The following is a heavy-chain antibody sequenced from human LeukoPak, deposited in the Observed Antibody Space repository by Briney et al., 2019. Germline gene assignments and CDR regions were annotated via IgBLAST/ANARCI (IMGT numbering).Heavy chain of an antibody. Sequence: PGGSLRLSCAASGLTFSSYEMNWVRQAPGKGLEWVSYISESGNEKQYADSVKGRFTISRDNTKNSVYLEMNSLRGDDTAIYYCAREPLIGGWFDPWGQGTLVTVSS. V-gene: IGHV3-48*03. CDR3: AREPLIGGWFDP. J-gene: IGHJ5*02. CDR1: GLTFSSYE. CDR2: ISESGNEK. D-gene: IGHD3-22*01.